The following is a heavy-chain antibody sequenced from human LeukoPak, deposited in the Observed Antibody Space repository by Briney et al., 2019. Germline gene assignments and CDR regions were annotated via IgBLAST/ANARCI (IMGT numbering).Heavy chain of an antibody. V-gene: IGHV1-3*01. J-gene: IGHJ4*02. CDR3: ARRSQQQLVLFDY. D-gene: IGHD6-13*01. CDR1: GYTFTSYA. CDR2: INAGNGNT. Sequence: ASVKVYCKASGYTFTSYAMHWVRQAPGQRLEWMGWINAGNGNTKYSQKFQGRVTITRDTSTSTAYMELSSLRSEDTAVYYCARRSQQQLVLFDYWGQGTLVTVSS.